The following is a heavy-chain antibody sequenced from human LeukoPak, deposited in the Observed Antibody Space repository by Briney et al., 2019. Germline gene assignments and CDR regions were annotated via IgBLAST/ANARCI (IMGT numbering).Heavy chain of an antibody. D-gene: IGHD6-13*01. Sequence: ASVKVSCKVSGYTLTELSMHWVRQAPGIGLEWVGGFDPEDGETIYAQKFQGRVTMTEDTSTDTAYMELSSLRSEDTAVYYCATEEGIAAAGTDAFDIWGQGTMVTVSS. CDR3: ATEEGIAAAGTDAFDI. CDR1: GYTLTELS. CDR2: FDPEDGET. V-gene: IGHV1-24*01. J-gene: IGHJ3*02.